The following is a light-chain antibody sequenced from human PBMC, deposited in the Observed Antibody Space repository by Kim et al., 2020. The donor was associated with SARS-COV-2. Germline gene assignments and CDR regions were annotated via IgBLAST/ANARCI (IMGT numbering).Light chain of an antibody. Sequence: QSVLTQPPSASGTPGQRVTISCSGGGSNIGTDSVYWYQQLPGTAPRLLISRNNQRPSGVPDRFSGSKSGTSASLAISDLRSEDEADYYCASWDHTLDCRVFGGGTKLTVL. J-gene: IGLJ2*01. CDR2: RNN. CDR1: GSNIGTDS. CDR3: ASWDHTLDCRV. V-gene: IGLV1-47*01.